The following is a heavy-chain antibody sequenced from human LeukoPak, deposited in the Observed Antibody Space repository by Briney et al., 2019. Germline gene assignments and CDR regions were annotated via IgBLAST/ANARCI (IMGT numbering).Heavy chain of an antibody. CDR3: ASGDSIAAASSPYYYYYGMDV. D-gene: IGHD6-13*01. CDR2: INPSGGST. CDR1: GYTFTSYY. J-gene: IGHJ6*04. V-gene: IGHV1-46*01. Sequence: ASVKVSCKASGYTFTSYYMHWVRQAPGQGLEWMGIINPSGGSTSYAQKFQGRVTMTRDTSTSTVYMELSSLGPEDTAVYYCASGDSIAAASSPYYYYYGMDVWGKGTTVTVSS.